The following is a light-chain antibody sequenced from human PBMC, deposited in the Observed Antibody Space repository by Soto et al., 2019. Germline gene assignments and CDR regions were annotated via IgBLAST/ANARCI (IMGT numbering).Light chain of an antibody. Sequence: QTVVAQPASVAGSPGQSITVSCTGTSTDVGPYYYVSWYQQHPGKAPKLIIYEVSHRPSGVSNRFSGSKSGNTASLTISGLQAEDEADYYCSSYTSSSTPVVFGGGTKVTVL. V-gene: IGLV2-14*01. J-gene: IGLJ2*01. CDR2: EVS. CDR3: SSYTSSSTPVV. CDR1: STDVGPYYY.